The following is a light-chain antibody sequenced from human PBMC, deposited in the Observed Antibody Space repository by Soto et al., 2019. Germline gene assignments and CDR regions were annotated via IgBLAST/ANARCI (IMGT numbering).Light chain of an antibody. CDR3: AAWDDSVNGWV. J-gene: IGLJ3*02. Sequence: QPVLTQPPSVSEAPGQRVTISCSGSTSNLGKTAVNWYQQVPGKAPKLLIYYNDLLPSGVSDRFSGSKSGTSASLAISGLQSDDEADYYCAAWDDSVNGWVFGGGTKLTVL. V-gene: IGLV1-36*01. CDR2: YND. CDR1: TSNLGKTA.